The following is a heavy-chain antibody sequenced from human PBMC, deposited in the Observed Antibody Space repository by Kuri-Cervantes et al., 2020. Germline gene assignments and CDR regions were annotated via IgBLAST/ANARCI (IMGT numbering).Heavy chain of an antibody. J-gene: IGHJ6*02. V-gene: IGHV4-61*05. D-gene: IGHD6-13*01. CDR2: IYYSGST. Sequence: SETLSLTCTVSGGTISSSSYYWVWIRQPPGKGLEWFGYIYYSGSTKYNPSLKSRVTITVDTYKNKFSLKLSSVPDADTAVYYCSRISSSWYLYYGMDVWGQGTTVTVSS. CDR1: GGTISSSSYY. CDR3: SRISSSWYLYYGMDV.